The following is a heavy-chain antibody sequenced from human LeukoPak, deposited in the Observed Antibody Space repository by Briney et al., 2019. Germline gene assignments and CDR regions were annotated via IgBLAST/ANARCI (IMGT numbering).Heavy chain of an antibody. V-gene: IGHV3-30*02. CDR3: AKDRLGYYDSSGYFIDY. CDR2: IRYDGSNK. CDR1: GFTFSSYG. D-gene: IGHD3-22*01. J-gene: IGHJ4*02. Sequence: PGGSLRLSCAVSGFTFSSYGLHWVRQAPGKGLEWVAFIRYDGSNKYYADSVKGRFTISRDKSRNTLYLQMNSLRAEDTAVYYCAKDRLGYYDSSGYFIDYWGQGTLVTVSS.